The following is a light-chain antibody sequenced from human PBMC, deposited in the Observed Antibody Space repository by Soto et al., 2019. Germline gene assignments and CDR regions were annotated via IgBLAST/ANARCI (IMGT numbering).Light chain of an antibody. Sequence: EIVLTQSPGTLSLSPGERATLSCRASQSISSSYLAWYQQRPGQAPRLLIFGAFYRFTGIPDRFSGSGSGTDFTLNISRLEPEDFAVYYCQQYSSSPPEFTFGPGTKVDSK. CDR1: QSISSSY. CDR3: QQYSSSPPEFT. CDR2: GAF. V-gene: IGKV3-20*01. J-gene: IGKJ3*01.